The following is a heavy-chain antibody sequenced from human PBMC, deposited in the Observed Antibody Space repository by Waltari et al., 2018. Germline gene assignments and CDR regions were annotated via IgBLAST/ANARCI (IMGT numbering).Heavy chain of an antibody. Sequence: QVQLQESGPGLVKPSETLSLTCTVSGGSISSYYWSWIRQPAGKGREWIGRIYTSGCTNYNPSLKRRVTMSVDTSKNQFSLKLSSVTAADTAVYYCARDAHLAETEYYYYYYMDVWGKGTTVTVSS. V-gene: IGHV4-4*07. CDR2: IYTSGCT. CDR3: ARDAHLAETEYYYYYYMDV. J-gene: IGHJ6*03. CDR1: GGSISSYY.